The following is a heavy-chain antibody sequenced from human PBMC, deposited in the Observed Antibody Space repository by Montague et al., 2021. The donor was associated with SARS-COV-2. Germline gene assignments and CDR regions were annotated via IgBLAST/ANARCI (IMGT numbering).Heavy chain of an antibody. CDR3: AKLGRPDVNAVVAVAATLASDSGMGV. V-gene: IGHV3-21*01. J-gene: IGHJ6*02. D-gene: IGHD2-15*01. Sequence: SLRLSCAASGFTLSTYTMNWVRQAPGKGLEWVSSIRSSRNYIYYXDSVKGRFTIPRDNAKNSLYLQMNNLRAEDTAVYYCAKLGRPDVNAVVAVAATLASDSGMGVWGQGTTVTVSS. CDR2: IRSSRNYI. CDR1: GFTLSTYT.